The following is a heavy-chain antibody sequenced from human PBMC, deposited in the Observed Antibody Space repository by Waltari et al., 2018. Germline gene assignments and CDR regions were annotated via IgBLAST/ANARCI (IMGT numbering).Heavy chain of an antibody. CDR2: IYYSGRT. CDR3: AGDRVAPGDGYVWGSYRLYDAFDI. J-gene: IGHJ3*02. Sequence: QVQLQESGPGLVKPSETLSLTCTVSGGSISSYSWSWIRQPPGKGLAWIGYIYYSGRTNYNPSLKSRVTISVDTSKNQFSLKLSSVTAADTAVYYCAGDRVAPGDGYVWGSYRLYDAFDIWGQGTMVTVSS. CDR1: GGSISSYS. V-gene: IGHV4-59*01. D-gene: IGHD3-16*02.